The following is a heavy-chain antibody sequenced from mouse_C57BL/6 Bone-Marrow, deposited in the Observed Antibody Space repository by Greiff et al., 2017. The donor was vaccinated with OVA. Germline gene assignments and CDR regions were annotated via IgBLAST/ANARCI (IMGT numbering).Heavy chain of an antibody. CDR3: AISRYYDGVSLAY. Sequence: VQLQQPGAELVKPGASVTLSCKASGYTFTSYWMHWVKQRPGQGLEWIGMIHPNSGSTNYNEKFKSKATLTVDQSSSTASMQLSSLTSDDSAVYYCAISRYYDGVSLAYWGQGTLVTVSA. CDR2: IHPNSGST. J-gene: IGHJ3*01. V-gene: IGHV1-64*01. D-gene: IGHD1-1*01. CDR1: GYTFTSYW.